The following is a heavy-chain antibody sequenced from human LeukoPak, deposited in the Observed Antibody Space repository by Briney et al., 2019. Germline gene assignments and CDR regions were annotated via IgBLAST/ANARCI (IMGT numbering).Heavy chain of an antibody. V-gene: IGHV3-49*04. J-gene: IGHJ4*02. Sequence: GGSLRLSCTASGFTFGDYAMSWVRQAPGKGLEWVGFIRSKAYGGTTEYAAPVKGRFTISRDDSKSIAYLQMNSLETEDTAVYYCTRDLYYDFWSGFDYWGQGTLVTVSS. D-gene: IGHD3-3*01. CDR2: IRSKAYGGTT. CDR1: GFTFGDYA. CDR3: TRDLYYDFWSGFDY.